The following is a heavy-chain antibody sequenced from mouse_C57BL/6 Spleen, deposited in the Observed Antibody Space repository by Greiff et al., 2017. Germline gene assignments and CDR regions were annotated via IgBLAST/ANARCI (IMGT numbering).Heavy chain of an antibody. D-gene: IGHD1-1*01. CDR3: ARIPDYYGSGYAMDY. V-gene: IGHV2-2*01. J-gene: IGHJ4*01. Sequence: QVQLQQSGPGLVQPSQSLSITCTVSGFSLTSYGVHWVRQSPGKGLEWLGVIWSGGSTDYNAAFISRLSISKDNSKSQVFFKMNSLQADDTAIYYCARIPDYYGSGYAMDYWGQGTSVTVSS. CDR1: GFSLTSYG. CDR2: IWSGGST.